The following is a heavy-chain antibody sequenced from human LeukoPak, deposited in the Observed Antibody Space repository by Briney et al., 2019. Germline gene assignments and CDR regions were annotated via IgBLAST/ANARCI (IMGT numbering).Heavy chain of an antibody. J-gene: IGHJ1*01. CDR2: TYYRSKWNN. CDR1: GDSVSSKSAA. D-gene: IGHD3/OR15-3a*01. Sequence: SQTLSLTCAISGDSVSSKSAAWNWIRPPPSGGLEWLGRTYYRSKWNNEYAVSLKGRITINPDISKNQFSPQLNSVTPEDTAVYYCTILGPPADCWGQGTLVTVSS. V-gene: IGHV6-1*01. CDR3: TILGPPADC.